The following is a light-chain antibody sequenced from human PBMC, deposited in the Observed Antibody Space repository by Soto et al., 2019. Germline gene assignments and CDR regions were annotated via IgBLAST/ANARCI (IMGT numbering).Light chain of an antibody. V-gene: IGLV2-14*01. CDR3: SSYTTSNTVV. Sequence: QSALTQPASVSGSPGQSITISCTGTSSDIGAYDYVSWYQRQPGKAPKLMIYDVTKWPSGVSNRFSGSKSGNTASLTISGLQPEDEADYYCSSYTTSNTVVFGGGTKLTVL. CDR1: SSDIGAYDY. CDR2: DVT. J-gene: IGLJ2*01.